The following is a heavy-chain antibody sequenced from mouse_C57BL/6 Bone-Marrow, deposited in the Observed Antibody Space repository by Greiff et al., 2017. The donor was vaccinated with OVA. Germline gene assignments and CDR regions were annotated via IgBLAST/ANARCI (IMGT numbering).Heavy chain of an antibody. CDR1: GYTFTSYW. J-gene: IGHJ1*03. CDR2: IDPSDSYT. CDR3: ASPTWTDWYFDV. V-gene: IGHV1-50*01. D-gene: IGHD4-1*02. Sequence: QVQLQQPGAELVKPGASVKLSCKASGYTFTSYWMQWVKQRPGQGLEWIGEIDPSDSYTNYNQKFKGKATLTVATSSSTAYMQLSSLTSEDSAVYYCASPTWTDWYFDVWGTGTTVTVSS.